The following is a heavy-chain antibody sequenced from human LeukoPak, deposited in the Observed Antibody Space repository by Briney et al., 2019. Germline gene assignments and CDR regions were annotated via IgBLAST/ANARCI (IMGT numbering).Heavy chain of an antibody. D-gene: IGHD2-21*02. V-gene: IGHV3-15*01. CDR1: GFTFSNAW. CDR2: IQSKTDSGTT. CDR3: TTGLYCGGDCYPGA. Sequence: GGSLRLSCAASGFTFSNAWMSWVRQAPGKGLEWVGRIQSKTDSGTTDYAAPVKGRFTISRDDSKNALYLQMNSLKTDDTAVYYCTTGLYCGGDCYPGAWGQGTLVTVSS. J-gene: IGHJ5*02.